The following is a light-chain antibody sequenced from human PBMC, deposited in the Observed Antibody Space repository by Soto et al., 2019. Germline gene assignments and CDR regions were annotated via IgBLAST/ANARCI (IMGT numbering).Light chain of an antibody. Sequence: EIVMAQSPATLSVSPGERATLSCWASQTVTSNLACYQQKPGQTPRLLIYGASTRAAGIPARFSGSGSGTEFTLAISSLQSEDFALYYCQQYNDWPWTFGQGTKVDIK. J-gene: IGKJ1*01. CDR3: QQYNDWPWT. CDR2: GAS. V-gene: IGKV3-15*01. CDR1: QTVTSN.